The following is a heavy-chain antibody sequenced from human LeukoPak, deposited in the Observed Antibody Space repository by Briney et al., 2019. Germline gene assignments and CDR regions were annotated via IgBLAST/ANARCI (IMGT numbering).Heavy chain of an antibody. Sequence: GGSLTLSCTGTGFNFNMFAIHWVRQAPGQGLEWVSGLSRGGSTTNYADSLKGRFTVSRGRSTNTVFLQMNSLRPEDTALYYCAKEQRIRHCSEGVCTEGYYFDYWGQGTLVTVSS. V-gene: IGHV3-23*01. CDR2: LSRGGSTT. CDR1: GFNFNMFA. CDR3: AKEQRIRHCSEGVCTEGYYFDY. J-gene: IGHJ4*02. D-gene: IGHD2-8*01.